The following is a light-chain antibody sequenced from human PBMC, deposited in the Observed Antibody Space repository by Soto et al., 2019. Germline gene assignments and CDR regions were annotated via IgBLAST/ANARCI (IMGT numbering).Light chain of an antibody. V-gene: IGKV1-39*01. Sequence: DIQMTQSPSTLSASVGDRVTITCRASQSISSLLSWYHHKPWKAPQLLIYAASSLQSGVQSRFSGSGSGTDFTLTISSLQPEDFATYYCQQSYSTLITFGQGTRLEI. J-gene: IGKJ5*01. CDR3: QQSYSTLIT. CDR1: QSISSL. CDR2: AAS.